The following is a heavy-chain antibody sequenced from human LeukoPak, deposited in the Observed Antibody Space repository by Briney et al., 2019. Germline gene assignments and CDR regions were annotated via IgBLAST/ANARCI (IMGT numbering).Heavy chain of an antibody. J-gene: IGHJ3*02. CDR3: ARDRSDAFDI. CDR2: ISSSSSTI. Sequence: GGSLRLSCAASGFTFSSYSMTWVRQAPGKGLEWVSYISSSSSTIYYADSVKGRFTISRDNAKNSLYLQMNSLRAEDTAVYYCARDRSDAFDIWGQGTMVTVPS. CDR1: GFTFSSYS. V-gene: IGHV3-48*01.